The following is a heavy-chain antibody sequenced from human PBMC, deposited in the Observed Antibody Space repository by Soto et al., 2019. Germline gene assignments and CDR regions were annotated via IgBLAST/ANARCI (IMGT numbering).Heavy chain of an antibody. V-gene: IGHV4-59*01. CDR2: IYYSGST. CDR1: GGSISSYY. J-gene: IGHJ6*02. D-gene: IGHD2-21*01. Sequence: SETLSLTCTVSGGSISSYYWSWIRQPPGKGLEWIGYIYYSGSTNYNPSLKSRVTISVDTSKNQFSLKLSSVTAADTAVYYCARGADSGPSNYYYYYYGMDVWGQGTTVTVSS. CDR3: ARGADSGPSNYYYYYYGMDV.